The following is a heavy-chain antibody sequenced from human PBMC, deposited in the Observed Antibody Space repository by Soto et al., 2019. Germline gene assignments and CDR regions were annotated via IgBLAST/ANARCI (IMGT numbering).Heavy chain of an antibody. CDR3: ARGRDIVVVPAAIPWFDP. CDR2: INPKSGGT. D-gene: IGHD2-2*01. J-gene: IGHJ5*02. Sequence: GSVKVSCKASGYPFTAYYMHWVRKAPGQGPEWMGWINPKSGGTNYAQKFQGWVTMTRDTSISTAYMELSRLRSDDTAVYYCARGRDIVVVPAAIPWFDPWGQGTMVTVSS. CDR1: GYPFTAYY. V-gene: IGHV1-2*04.